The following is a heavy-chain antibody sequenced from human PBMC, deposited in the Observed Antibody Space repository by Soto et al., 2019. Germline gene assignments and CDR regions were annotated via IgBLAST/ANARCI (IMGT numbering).Heavy chain of an antibody. CDR2: IYYSGST. Sequence: QLQLQESGPGLVKPSETLSLTCTVSGGSISSSSYYWGWIRQPPGKGLEWIGSIYYSGSTYYNPSLKSRVTISVDTSKNQFSPKLSSVTAADTAVYYCARHSVTMVRGVINWFDPWGQGTLVTVSS. CDR3: ARHSVTMVRGVINWFDP. D-gene: IGHD3-10*01. J-gene: IGHJ5*02. CDR1: GGSISSSSYY. V-gene: IGHV4-39*01.